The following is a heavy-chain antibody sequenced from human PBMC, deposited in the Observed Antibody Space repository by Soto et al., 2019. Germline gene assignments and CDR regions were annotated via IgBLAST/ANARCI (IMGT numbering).Heavy chain of an antibody. CDR1: GFSLSITGVG. Sequence: QITLKESGPTLVKPTQTLTLTCSFSGFSLSITGVGVGWIRQPPGKALEWLGFAYWDDDNRYSPSLKNRLTIPKDTSGKQVVLTMANMDPADTATYFCAHRRGGYNWDHGHFDYWGQGALVTVSS. CDR3: AHRRGGYNWDHGHFDY. CDR2: AYWDDDN. D-gene: IGHD1-20*01. V-gene: IGHV2-5*02. J-gene: IGHJ4*02.